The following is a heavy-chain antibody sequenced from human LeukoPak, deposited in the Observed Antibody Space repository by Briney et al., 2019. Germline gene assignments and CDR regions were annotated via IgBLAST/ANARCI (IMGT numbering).Heavy chain of an antibody. CDR1: GLTFSSHG. Sequence: GGSLRLSCAASGLTFSSHGMHWVRQAPGKGLEWVAIIWYDGSKKQYADSVKGRFTVSRDNSKNTLYLQMNSLRAEDTAVYYCARVLTASLDFWGQGTLVTVSS. J-gene: IGHJ4*02. CDR2: IWYDGSKK. D-gene: IGHD5-18*01. V-gene: IGHV3-33*01. CDR3: ARVLTASLDF.